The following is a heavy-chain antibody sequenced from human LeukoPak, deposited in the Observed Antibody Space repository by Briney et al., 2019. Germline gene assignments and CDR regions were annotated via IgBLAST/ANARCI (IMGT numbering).Heavy chain of an antibody. Sequence: PGGSLRLSCAASGFTFSSYAMSWVRQAPGKGLEWVSAISGSGGSTYYADSVKGRFTISRDNSKNTLYLQMNSLRAEDTAVYYCAKVLGRGSGWYPYYFDYWGQGTLVTVSS. V-gene: IGHV3-23*01. D-gene: IGHD6-19*01. J-gene: IGHJ4*02. CDR1: GFTFSSYA. CDR3: AKVLGRGSGWYPYYFDY. CDR2: ISGSGGST.